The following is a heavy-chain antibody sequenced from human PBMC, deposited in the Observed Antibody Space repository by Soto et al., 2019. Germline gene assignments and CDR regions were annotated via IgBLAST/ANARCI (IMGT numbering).Heavy chain of an antibody. D-gene: IGHD3-22*01. CDR2: IYYSGST. Sequence: PSETLSLTCTVSGGSISSSSYYWGWIRQPPGKGLEWIGSIYYSGSTYYNPSLKSRVTISVDTSKNQFSLKLSSVTAADTAVYYCARRENYYDSSGFYYPYFYGMDVWGQGTTVTVSS. CDR3: ARRENYYDSSGFYYPYFYGMDV. CDR1: GGSISSSSYY. J-gene: IGHJ6*02. V-gene: IGHV4-39*01.